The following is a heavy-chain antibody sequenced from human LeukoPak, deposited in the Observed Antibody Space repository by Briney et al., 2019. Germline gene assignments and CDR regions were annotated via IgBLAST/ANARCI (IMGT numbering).Heavy chain of an antibody. D-gene: IGHD3-16*02. J-gene: IGHJ5*01. V-gene: IGHV3-23*01. CDR2: ISGSGDFT. CDR3: ARGFELITFGGAIGKLNWFDS. Sequence: GGSLRLSCAASGFTFSNYAMSWVRQAPGKGLEWVSAISGSGDFTYYADSVKGRFTISRDNSRNTLYLQMYSLRAEDTAVYYCARGFELITFGGAIGKLNWFDSWGQGTLVTVSS. CDR1: GFTFSNYA.